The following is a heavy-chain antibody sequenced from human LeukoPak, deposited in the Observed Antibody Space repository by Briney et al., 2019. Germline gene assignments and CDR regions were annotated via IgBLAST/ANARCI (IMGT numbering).Heavy chain of an antibody. CDR1: GFTFSSYA. CDR3: AKPLTAATGTDFDH. CDR2: IIGSRGNT. D-gene: IGHD6-13*01. J-gene: IGHJ4*02. Sequence: GGSLRLSCAASGFTFSSYAMSWVRQAPGKGLEWVSAIIGSRGNTYYADSVKGRFTISRDNSKNTLYLQLNSVRAEDTAVYYCAKPLTAATGTDFDHWGQGTLVTVSS. V-gene: IGHV3-23*01.